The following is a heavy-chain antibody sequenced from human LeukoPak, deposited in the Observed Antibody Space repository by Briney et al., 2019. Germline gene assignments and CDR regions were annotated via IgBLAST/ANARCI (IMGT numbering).Heavy chain of an antibody. V-gene: IGHV5-10-1*01. CDR2: IDPSDSYT. Sequence: GESLKISFKGSGXSFTSYWISWVRQMPGKGLEWMGRIDPSDSYTNYSPSFQGHVTISADKSISTAYLQWTSLKASDTAMYYCARTPAVTPDYWGQGTLVTVSS. D-gene: IGHD4-11*01. CDR1: GXSFTSYW. CDR3: ARTPAVTPDY. J-gene: IGHJ4*02.